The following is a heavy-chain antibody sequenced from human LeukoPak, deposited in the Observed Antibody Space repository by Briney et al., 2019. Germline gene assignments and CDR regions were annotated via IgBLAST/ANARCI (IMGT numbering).Heavy chain of an antibody. Sequence: PSETLSLTCTVSGGSISSYYWSWIRKPAGKALEWIGRIYTSGSTNYNPSLKSRVTMSVDTSKNQFSLKLSSVTAADTAVYYCARDSITMVRGVISTQIDYWGQGTLVTVSS. CDR3: ARDSITMVRGVISTQIDY. CDR1: GGSISSYY. J-gene: IGHJ4*02. V-gene: IGHV4-4*07. D-gene: IGHD3-10*01. CDR2: IYTSGST.